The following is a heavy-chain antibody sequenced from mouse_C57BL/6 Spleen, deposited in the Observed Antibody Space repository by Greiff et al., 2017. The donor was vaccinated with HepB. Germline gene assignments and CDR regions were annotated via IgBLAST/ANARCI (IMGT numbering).Heavy chain of an antibody. V-gene: IGHV1-82*01. J-gene: IGHJ2*01. CDR2: IYPGDGDT. CDR3: AREGTGVDY. D-gene: IGHD1-1*02. Sequence: QVQLKQSGPELVKPGASVKISCKASGYAFSSSWMNWVKQRPGKGLEWIGRIYPGDGDTNYNGKFKGKATLTADKSSSTAYMQLSSLTAEDSAVYFCAREGTGVDYWGQGTTLTVSS. CDR1: GYAFSSSW.